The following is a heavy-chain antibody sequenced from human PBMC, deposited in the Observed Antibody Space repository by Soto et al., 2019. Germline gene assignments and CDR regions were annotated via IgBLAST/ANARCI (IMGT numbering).Heavy chain of an antibody. CDR2: ISYDGSNK. Sequence: GGSLRLSCAASGFTFISYGMHWVRQAAGKGLEWVAVISYDGSNKYYADSVKGRFTISRDNSKNTLYLQMNSLRAEDTAVYYCCVIVVVTAIPGLDPWGQGTLVTVSS. J-gene: IGHJ5*02. CDR3: CVIVVVTAIPGLDP. D-gene: IGHD2-21*02. V-gene: IGHV3-30*03. CDR1: GFTFISYG.